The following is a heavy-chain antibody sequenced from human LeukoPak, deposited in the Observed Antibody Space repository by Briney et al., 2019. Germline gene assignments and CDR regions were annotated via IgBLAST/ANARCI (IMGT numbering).Heavy chain of an antibody. D-gene: IGHD5-24*01. CDR3: ARVPCRDGYKRAPSD. V-gene: IGHV4-39*01. CDR1: GFTFSSYA. J-gene: IGHJ4*02. Sequence: GSLRLSCTASGFTFSSYAMTWVRQPPGKGLEWIGSIYYSGSTYYNPSLKSRVTISVDTSKNQFSLKLSSVTAADTAVYYCARVPCRDGYKRAPSDWGQGTLVTVSS. CDR2: IYYSGST.